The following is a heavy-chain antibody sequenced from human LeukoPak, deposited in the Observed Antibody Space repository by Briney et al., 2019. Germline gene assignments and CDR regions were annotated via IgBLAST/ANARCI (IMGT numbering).Heavy chain of an antibody. CDR3: AKVHSSGWYYFDY. CDR1: GFTFDDYA. D-gene: IGHD6-19*01. Sequence: PGRSLRLSCAASGFTFDDYAMHWVRQAPGKGLEWVSGISWNSGSIGYADSVKGRFTISRDNAKNSPYLQMNSLRAEDTALYYCAKVHSSGWYYFDYWGQGTLVTVSS. CDR2: ISWNSGSI. J-gene: IGHJ4*02. V-gene: IGHV3-9*01.